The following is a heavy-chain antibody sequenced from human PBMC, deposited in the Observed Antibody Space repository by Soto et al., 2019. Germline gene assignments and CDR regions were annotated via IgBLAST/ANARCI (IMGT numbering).Heavy chain of an antibody. Sequence: PGKGLEWIGEINHSRSTNYNPYLKSRVTISVDTSKNQFYLKLSSVTAADTAVFYCAREHVIAEDGGGMSVWGYGTTVTVSS. J-gene: IGHJ6*04. CDR2: INHSRST. V-gene: IGHV4-34*01. D-gene: IGHD6-13*01. CDR3: AREHVIAEDGGGMSV.